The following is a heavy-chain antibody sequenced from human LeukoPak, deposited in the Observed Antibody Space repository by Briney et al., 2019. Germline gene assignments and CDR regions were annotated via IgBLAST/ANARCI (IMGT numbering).Heavy chain of an antibody. CDR2: IFHTGSA. CDR1: GYSISSGYQ. V-gene: IGHV4-38-2*02. CDR3: ARDPRWLTPDCTSISCYENYFDP. J-gene: IGHJ5*02. Sequence: SETLSLTCAVSGYSISSGYQWAWIRQPPGKTLEWFGSIFHTGSAHYNPSLQSRVTISVDTSTNHSSLRLSSVTAADTAVYYCARDPRWLTPDCTSISCYENYFDPWGQGILVTVSS. D-gene: IGHD2-2*01.